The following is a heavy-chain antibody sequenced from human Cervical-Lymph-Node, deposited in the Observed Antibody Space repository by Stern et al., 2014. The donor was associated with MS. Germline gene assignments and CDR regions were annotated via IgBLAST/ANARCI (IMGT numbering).Heavy chain of an antibody. Sequence: QVQLVQSGAEVKKPGSSVKVSCKAFGGTFRSYTMSWVRQAPGQGLEWKGRSTPIFGTANYAQKFQDRVTITADKFTSTAYMALNSLRSEDTAVYYCAREALLGGNYYALDVWGQGTTVTVSS. V-gene: IGHV1-69*06. CDR1: GGTFRSYT. CDR3: AREALLGGNYYALDV. D-gene: IGHD2-15*01. CDR2: STPIFGTA. J-gene: IGHJ6*02.